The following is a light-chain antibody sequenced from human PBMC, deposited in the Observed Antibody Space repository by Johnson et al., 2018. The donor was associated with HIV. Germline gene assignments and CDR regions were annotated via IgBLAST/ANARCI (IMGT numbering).Light chain of an antibody. CDR3: GTWDSSLSAAYV. CDR1: SSNIGNNY. J-gene: IGLJ1*01. Sequence: SMLTQPPSVSAAPGQKVTISCSGSSSNIGNNYVSWFQQLPGTAPKLLICENDKRPSGIPDRFSGSKSGTSATLGITGLQTGDEADYYCGTWDSSLSAAYVFGTGTKVTVL. CDR2: END. V-gene: IGLV1-51*02.